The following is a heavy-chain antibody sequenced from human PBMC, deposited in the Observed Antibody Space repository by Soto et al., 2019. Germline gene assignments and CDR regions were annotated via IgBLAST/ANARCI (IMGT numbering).Heavy chain of an antibody. CDR2: IIPISETT. D-gene: IGHD2-2*01. CDR3: ARSQGSSTSLEIYYYYYYGMDV. CDR1: GGTFSSHA. Sequence: QVQLVQSGAEVKKPGSSVKDSCKASGGTFSSHAISWVRQAPGQGLEWMGGIIPISETTNYAQKFQGRVTITADESKSTAYMEQSSLRSEDTAVYYCARSQGSSTSLEIYYYYYYGMDVWGQGTTVTVSS. V-gene: IGHV1-69*01. J-gene: IGHJ6*02.